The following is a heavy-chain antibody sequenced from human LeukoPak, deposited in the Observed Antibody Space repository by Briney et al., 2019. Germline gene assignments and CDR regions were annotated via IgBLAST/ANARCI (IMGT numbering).Heavy chain of an antibody. D-gene: IGHD6-19*01. Sequence: GGSLRLSCAASGFTFDDYAMHWVRLAPGKGLEWVSLISWDGGSTYYADSVKGRFTISRDNRKNSLYLQMNSLRAEDTALYYCAKDGYSSGWYPNYYYYYMDVWGKGTTVTVSS. J-gene: IGHJ6*03. CDR1: GFTFDDYA. CDR3: AKDGYSSGWYPNYYYYYMDV. CDR2: ISWDGGST. V-gene: IGHV3-43D*03.